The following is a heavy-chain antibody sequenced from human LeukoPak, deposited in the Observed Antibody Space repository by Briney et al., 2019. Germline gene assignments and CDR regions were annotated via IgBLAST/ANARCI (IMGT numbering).Heavy chain of an antibody. CDR2: VFS. V-gene: IGHV4-39*01. Sequence: PSETLSLTCSVSGASVSSTSFVGGWIRLPPGKGLEWIGTVFSNNPSLKSRVSISVDTSKNEFSLKVNSVTAADTAVYHCVRFSPSGQNVDFWGQGTLVTVSP. D-gene: IGHD2-15*01. J-gene: IGHJ4*02. CDR3: VRFSPSGQNVDF. CDR1: GASVSSTSFV.